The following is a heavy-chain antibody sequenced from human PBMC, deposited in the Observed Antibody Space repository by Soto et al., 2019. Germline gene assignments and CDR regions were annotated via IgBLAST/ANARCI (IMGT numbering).Heavy chain of an antibody. Sequence: GASVKVSCKASGYTFTSYARHWVRQAPGQRLEWMGWINAGNGNTKYSQKFQGRVTITRDTSASTAYMELSSLRSDDTATYFCARYRHCSGDSCNYYYIMGLWGQGTTVTVSS. CDR2: INAGNGNT. CDR1: GYTFTSYA. V-gene: IGHV1-3*01. D-gene: IGHD2-15*01. CDR3: ARYRHCSGDSCNYYYIMGL. J-gene: IGHJ6*02.